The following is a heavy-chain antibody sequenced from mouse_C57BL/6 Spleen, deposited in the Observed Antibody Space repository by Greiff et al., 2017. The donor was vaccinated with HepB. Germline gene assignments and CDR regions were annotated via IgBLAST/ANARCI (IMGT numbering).Heavy chain of an antibody. CDR3: ARGLGWLLRRFAY. J-gene: IGHJ3*01. CDR1: GFTFSSYA. CDR2: ISDGGSYT. D-gene: IGHD2-3*01. V-gene: IGHV5-4*01. Sequence: EVHLVESGGGLVKPGGSLKLSCAASGFTFSSYAMSWVRQTPEKRLEWVATISDGGSYTYYPDNVKGRFTISRDNAKNNLYLQMSHLKSEDTAMYYCARGLGWLLRRFAYWGQGTLVTVSA.